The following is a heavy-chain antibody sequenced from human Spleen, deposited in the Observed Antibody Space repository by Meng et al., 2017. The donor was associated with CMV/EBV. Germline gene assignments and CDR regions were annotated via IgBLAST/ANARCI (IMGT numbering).Heavy chain of an antibody. CDR1: GGSVSGYY. D-gene: IGHD3-10*01. CDR3: ARARSYGSGSYYNY. Sequence: QVQLQQWGGGLLKPSETLSLTCAVYGGSVSGYYWSWIRQPPGKGLEWIGEINHSGSTNYNPSLKSRVTISVDTSKNQFSLKLSSVTAADTAVYYCARARSYGSGSYYNYWGQGTLVTVSS. J-gene: IGHJ4*02. V-gene: IGHV4-34*01. CDR2: INHSGST.